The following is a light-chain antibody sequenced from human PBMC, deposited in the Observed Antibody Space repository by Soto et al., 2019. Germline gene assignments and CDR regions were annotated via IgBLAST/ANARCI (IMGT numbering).Light chain of an antibody. J-gene: IGKJ4*01. Sequence: DIQMTQSPSSLSESVGDRVTITCRASQSISSYLNWYQQKPGKAPKLLIYAASSLQSGVPSRFSGSGSGTDFSLTISSLQPEYCATDYCHQSYSTPLTCGGGTKVEIK. V-gene: IGKV1-39*01. CDR3: HQSYSTPLT. CDR1: QSISSY. CDR2: AAS.